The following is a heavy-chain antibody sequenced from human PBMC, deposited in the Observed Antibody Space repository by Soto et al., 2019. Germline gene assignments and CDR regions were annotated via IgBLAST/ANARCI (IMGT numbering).Heavy chain of an antibody. V-gene: IGHV1-69*19. D-gene: IGHD3-10*01. Sequence: QVQLLQSCADMKKPGSSVKVSCQSSGGTFNTYAMNWVRQAPGQGPEWMGDISPMFGAANYAPKFQGRVTITADESTGTSYMQLSSLTSEDTALYFCAREVQVHTPAFVYWGQGTLVTVSS. CDR2: ISPMFGAA. CDR3: AREVQVHTPAFVY. J-gene: IGHJ4*02. CDR1: GGTFNTYA.